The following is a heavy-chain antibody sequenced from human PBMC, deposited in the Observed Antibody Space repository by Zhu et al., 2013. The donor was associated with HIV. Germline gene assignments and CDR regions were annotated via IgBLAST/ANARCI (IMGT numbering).Heavy chain of an antibody. D-gene: IGHD3-22*01. Sequence: QLVQSGPEVKKPGTSVKVSCKASGFTFTSSAVQWVRQARGQRLEWIGWIVVGSGNTNYAQKFQERVTITRDMSTSTAYMELSSLRSEDTAVYYCAAVEWPYYYDSSGFPARYWYFDLWGRGTLVTVSS. CDR1: GFTFTSSA. J-gene: IGHJ2*01. CDR3: AAVEWPYYYDSSGFPARYWYFDL. V-gene: IGHV1-58*01. CDR2: IVVGSGNT.